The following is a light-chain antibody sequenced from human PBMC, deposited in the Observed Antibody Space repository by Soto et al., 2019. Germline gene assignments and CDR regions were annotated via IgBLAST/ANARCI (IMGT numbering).Light chain of an antibody. V-gene: IGKV3-20*01. J-gene: IGKJ1*01. CDR3: QQYGGSPPT. Sequence: EIVLTQSPGTLSLSPGERATLSCRASQSVSSNYLAWYQRKPGQAPRLLIYGASSRATDIANRFSGSGSGTDFTLTITRLEPEDFAVYFCQQYGGSPPTFGQGTKVEIK. CDR1: QSVSSNY. CDR2: GAS.